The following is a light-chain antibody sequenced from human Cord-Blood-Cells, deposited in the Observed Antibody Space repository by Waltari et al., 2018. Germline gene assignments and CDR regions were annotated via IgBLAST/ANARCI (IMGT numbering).Light chain of an antibody. CDR2: DVS. CDR3: SSYTSSSGYV. Sequence: QSALTQPASVSGSPGQSITISCTGTSSDVGGYNYVSWYQQHPGKAPKLMLYDVSNRPSGVSNRFSGSKSGNTASLTISGLQAEDEADYYCSSYTSSSGYVFGTGTKVTVL. CDR1: SSDVGGYNY. V-gene: IGLV2-14*03. J-gene: IGLJ1*01.